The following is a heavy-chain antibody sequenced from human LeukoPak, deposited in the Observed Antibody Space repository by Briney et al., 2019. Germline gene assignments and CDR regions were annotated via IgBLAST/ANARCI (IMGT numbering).Heavy chain of an antibody. CDR2: IIPIFGTA. D-gene: IGHD6-19*01. CDR1: GGTFSSYA. Sequence: ASVKVSCKASGGTFSSYAISWVRQAPGQGLEWMGGIIPIFGTANYAQKFQGRVTITAHESTSTAYMELSSLRSEDTAVYYCARASDGYSSGWESYYYMDVWGKGTTVTVSS. V-gene: IGHV1-69*13. CDR3: ARASDGYSSGWESYYYMDV. J-gene: IGHJ6*03.